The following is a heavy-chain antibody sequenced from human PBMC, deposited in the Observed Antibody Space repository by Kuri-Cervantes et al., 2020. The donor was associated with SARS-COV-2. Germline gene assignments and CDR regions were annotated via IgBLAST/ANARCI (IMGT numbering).Heavy chain of an antibody. CDR2: INPSGGSA. J-gene: IGHJ4*02. CDR3: ARGSAGGRYSNYVLDY. CDR1: GYTFTDYY. D-gene: IGHD4-11*01. V-gene: IGHV1-46*01. Sequence: ASVKVSCKASGYTFTDYYLHWVRQAPGQGLEWMGIINPSGGSASYAQKFQGRVTMTRDTSTSTAYMELSSLRSEDTAVYYCARGSAGGRYSNYVLDYWGQGTLVTVSS.